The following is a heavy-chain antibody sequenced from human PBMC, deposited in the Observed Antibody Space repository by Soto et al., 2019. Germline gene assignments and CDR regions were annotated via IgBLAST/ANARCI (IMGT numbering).Heavy chain of an antibody. V-gene: IGHV1-69*06. J-gene: IGHJ6*02. CDR2: IIPIFGTA. Sequence: SVKVSCKASGGTFSSYAISWVRQAPGQGLEWMGGIIPIFGTANYAQKFQGRVTITADKSTSTAYMELSSLRSEDTAVYYCAREVPQFALGMDVWGQGTTVTVSS. CDR1: GGTFSSYA. D-gene: IGHD3-10*01. CDR3: AREVPQFALGMDV.